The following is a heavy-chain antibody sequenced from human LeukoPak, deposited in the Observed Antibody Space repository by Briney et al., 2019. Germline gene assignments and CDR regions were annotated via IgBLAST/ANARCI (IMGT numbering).Heavy chain of an antibody. V-gene: IGHV3-48*04. CDR3: ARDTHFYGSGSPAFDI. D-gene: IGHD3-10*01. CDR1: GFTFSTYA. J-gene: IGHJ3*02. Sequence: GGSLRLSCAVSGFTFSTYAMNWVRQAPGKGLEWVSYISSSSRTIHYADSVKGRFTISRDNAKDSLYLQMNSLRAEDTAVYYCARDTHFYGSGSPAFDIWGQGTMVTVSS. CDR2: ISSSSRTI.